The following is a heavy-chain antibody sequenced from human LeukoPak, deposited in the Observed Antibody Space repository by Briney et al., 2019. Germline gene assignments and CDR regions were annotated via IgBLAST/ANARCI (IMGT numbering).Heavy chain of an antibody. CDR2: ISSSGSTI. V-gene: IGHV3-11*04. CDR3: ARSFDPGIAVAQDY. Sequence: PGGSLRLSRAASGFTFSDYYMSWIRQAPGKGLEWDSYISSSGSTIYYADSVKGRFTISRDNAKNSLYLQMNSLRAEDTAVYYCARSFDPGIAVAQDYWGQGTLVTVSS. CDR1: GFTFSDYY. J-gene: IGHJ4*02. D-gene: IGHD6-19*01.